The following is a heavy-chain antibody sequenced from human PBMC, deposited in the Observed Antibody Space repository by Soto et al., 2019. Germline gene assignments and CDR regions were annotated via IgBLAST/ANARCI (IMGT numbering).Heavy chain of an antibody. J-gene: IGHJ6*02. D-gene: IGHD3-22*01. CDR3: ARDPVEAAYYDSSGYYQYSDYYGMDV. V-gene: IGHV3-48*02. CDR1: GFTFSSYI. CDR2: ISSSSSTI. Sequence: TGGSLRLSCAASGFTFSSYIMNWVRQAPGKGLEWVSYISSSSSTIYYADSVKGRFTISRDNAKNSLYLQMNSLRDEDTAVYYCARDPVEAAYYDSSGYYQYSDYYGMDVWGQGTTVTVSS.